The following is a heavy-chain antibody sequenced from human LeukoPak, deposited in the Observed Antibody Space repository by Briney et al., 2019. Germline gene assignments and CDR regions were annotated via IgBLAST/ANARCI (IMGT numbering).Heavy chain of an antibody. CDR1: GGSISSYY. CDR2: IYYSGST. Sequence: PSETLSLTCTVSGGSISSYYWSWIRQPPGKGLEWIGYIYYSGSTYYNPSLKSRVTISVDTSKNQFSLKLSSVTAADTAVYYCARLSGKPNWGQGTLVTVSS. D-gene: IGHD3-3*01. J-gene: IGHJ4*02. CDR3: ARLSGKPN. V-gene: IGHV4-59*08.